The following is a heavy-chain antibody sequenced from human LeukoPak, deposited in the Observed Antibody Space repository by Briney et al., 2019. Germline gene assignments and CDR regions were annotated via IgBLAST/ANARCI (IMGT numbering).Heavy chain of an antibody. Sequence: ASVKVSCKASGYTFTGYCMHWVRQAPGQGLEWMGWINPNSGGTNYAQKFQGRVTMTRDTSISTAYMELSRLRSDDTAVYYCARDSRLRYYYDSSGLYYYYYYMDVWGKGTTVTVSS. CDR1: GYTFTGYC. CDR3: ARDSRLRYYYDSSGLYYYYYYMDV. CDR2: INPNSGGT. J-gene: IGHJ6*03. D-gene: IGHD3-22*01. V-gene: IGHV1-2*02.